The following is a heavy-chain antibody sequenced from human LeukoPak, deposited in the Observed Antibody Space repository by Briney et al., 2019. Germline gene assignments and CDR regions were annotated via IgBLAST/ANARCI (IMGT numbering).Heavy chain of an antibody. Sequence: SETLSLTCTVSGGSISSYYWTWIRQPPGKGLGLEWIGYIYYSGGTNYNPSLKSRVTISIDTSKNQVSLKLSSVTAAVTAVYYCARLWDSSSSLDYWGQGTLVTVSS. CDR2: IYYSGGT. D-gene: IGHD6-6*01. CDR3: ARLWDSSSSLDY. CDR1: GGSISSYY. J-gene: IGHJ4*02. V-gene: IGHV4-59*08.